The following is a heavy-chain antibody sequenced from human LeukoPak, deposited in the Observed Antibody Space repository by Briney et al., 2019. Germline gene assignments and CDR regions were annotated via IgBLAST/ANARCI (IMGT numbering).Heavy chain of an antibody. Sequence: SETLSLTCAVYGGSFSGYYWSWIRQPPGKGLEWIGEINHSGSTNYNPSLKSRVTISVDTSKNQFSLKLSSVTAADTAVYYCASSSGSYAPGYYFDYWGQGTLVTVSS. CDR1: GGSFSGYY. J-gene: IGHJ4*02. V-gene: IGHV4-34*01. CDR2: INHSGST. CDR3: ASSSGSYAPGYYFDY. D-gene: IGHD1-26*01.